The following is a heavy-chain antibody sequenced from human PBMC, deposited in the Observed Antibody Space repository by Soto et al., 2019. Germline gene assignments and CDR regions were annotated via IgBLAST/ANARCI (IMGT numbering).Heavy chain of an antibody. Sequence: EVQMLESGGGLVHPGGSLRLSCAASGFTFSNYAMNWVRQAPGKGLEWVSSISGSGRNTYYADSVKGRLTISRDSSKNTLYLQMNSLRVEDTGVYYWAKDLNGSGSFTSYYHYGMAVWGQGTTVTVSS. CDR2: ISGSGRNT. V-gene: IGHV3-23*01. CDR1: GFTFSNYA. CDR3: AKDLNGSGSFTSYYHYGMAV. D-gene: IGHD3-10*01. J-gene: IGHJ6*02.